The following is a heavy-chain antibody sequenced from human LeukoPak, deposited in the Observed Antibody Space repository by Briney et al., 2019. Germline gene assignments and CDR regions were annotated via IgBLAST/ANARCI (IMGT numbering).Heavy chain of an antibody. V-gene: IGHV3-23*01. Sequence: PGGSLRLSCAASGFTFTSYAMSWVRQAPGKGLEWVSTISVSGVSTYYADSVKGRFTISRDNSKNTLYLQMNSLRAEDTAVYYCAKGYCSGGSCYFSAFDVWGQGTLVTVSS. CDR3: AKGYCSGGSCYFSAFDV. CDR1: GFTFTSYA. D-gene: IGHD2-15*01. CDR2: ISVSGVST. J-gene: IGHJ3*01.